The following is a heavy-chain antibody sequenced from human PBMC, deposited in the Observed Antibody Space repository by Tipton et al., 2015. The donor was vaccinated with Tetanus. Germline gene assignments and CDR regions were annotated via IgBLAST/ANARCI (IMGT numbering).Heavy chain of an antibody. CDR1: GDSVSRDSAT. J-gene: IGHJ4*02. Sequence: GLVKPSQTLSLTCAISGDSVSRDSATWNWMRQSPSRGLEWLGRTYYRSKWYTDYAVFMRSRITINPDTSKNHFSLQLNSVTPEDTALYYCEREDMAGFVNVWGQGTLVTVSS. CDR3: EREDMAGFVNV. CDR2: TYYRSKWYT. V-gene: IGHV6-1*01. D-gene: IGHD5-24*01.